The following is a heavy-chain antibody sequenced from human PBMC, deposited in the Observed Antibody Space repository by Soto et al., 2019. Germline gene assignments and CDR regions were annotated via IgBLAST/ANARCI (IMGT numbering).Heavy chain of an antibody. CDR3: ARIAASGRGLDV. D-gene: IGHD6-13*01. CDR2: INQDGSEE. V-gene: IGHV3-7*01. Sequence: EVQLVESGGGLVQPGGSLRLSCVDSGFTFSSYWMSGVLQAPVKGLEWVGNINQDGSEENYVDSVKGRFTISRDNAKNSMYMQMNSLRAEDTDLYYCARIAASGRGLDVWGQGTTVVVSS. J-gene: IGHJ6*02. CDR1: GFTFSSYW.